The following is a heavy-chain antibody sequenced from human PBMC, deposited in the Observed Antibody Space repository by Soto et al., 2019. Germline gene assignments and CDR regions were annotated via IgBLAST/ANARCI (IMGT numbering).Heavy chain of an antibody. CDR1: GGSISSGDYY. J-gene: IGHJ4*02. V-gene: IGHV4-30-4*01. CDR2: IYYSGTT. Sequence: QVQLQESGPGLVKPSQTLSLTCTVSGGSISSGDYYWSWIRQPPGKGLEWIGYIYYSGTTYYNPSLKRRXXIXIXXSKNQFSLKLSSVTAADTAVYYGARGSMITSYWRDWGQGTLVTVSS. D-gene: IGHD3-16*01. CDR3: ARGSMITSYWRD.